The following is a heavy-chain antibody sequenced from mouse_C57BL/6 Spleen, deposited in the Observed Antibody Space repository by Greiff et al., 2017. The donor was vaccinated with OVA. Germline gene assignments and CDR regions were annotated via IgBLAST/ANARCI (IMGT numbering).Heavy chain of an antibody. J-gene: IGHJ2*01. CDR3: ARQGSIYYGYDPFFDY. D-gene: IGHD2-2*01. Sequence: EVQRVESGGGLVKPGGSLKLSCAASGFTFSDYGMHWVRQAPEKGLEWVAYISSGSSTIYYADTVKGRFTISRDNAKNTLFLQMTSLRSEDTAMYYCARQGSIYYGYDPFFDYWGQGTTLTVSS. CDR1: GFTFSDYG. V-gene: IGHV5-17*01. CDR2: ISSGSSTI.